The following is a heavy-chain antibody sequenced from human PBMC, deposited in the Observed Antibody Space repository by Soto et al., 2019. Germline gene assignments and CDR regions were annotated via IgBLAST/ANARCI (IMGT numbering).Heavy chain of an antibody. J-gene: IGHJ4*02. CDR2: IYYTGST. V-gene: IGHV4-59*01. Sequence: SETLSLTCTVSGSSISSYYWSWIRQPPGKGLEWIGYIYYTGSTNYNPSLKSRITISVDTSKNQFSLKLSSLTAADTAVYYCARYSSTWSYFDYWGQGTLVTVSS. CDR1: GSSISSYY. CDR3: ARYSSTWSYFDY. D-gene: IGHD6-13*01.